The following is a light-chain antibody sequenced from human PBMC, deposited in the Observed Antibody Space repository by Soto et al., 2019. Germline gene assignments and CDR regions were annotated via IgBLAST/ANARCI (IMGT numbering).Light chain of an antibody. CDR1: QDINNY. J-gene: IGKJ3*01. CDR2: AAS. Sequence: DIQMTQSPSSLPASVGARVTITCQTSQDINNYLNWYQQKPGKAPKLLIYAASTLQGGVPSRFSGRGSGTYFPLTISSLQPEDFATYYCQQTYIAPLTFGPGTKVDIK. V-gene: IGKV1-39*01. CDR3: QQTYIAPLT.